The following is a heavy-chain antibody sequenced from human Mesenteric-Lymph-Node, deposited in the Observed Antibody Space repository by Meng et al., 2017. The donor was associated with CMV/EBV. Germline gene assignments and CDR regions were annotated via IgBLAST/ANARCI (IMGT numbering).Heavy chain of an antibody. CDR2: IIPILGTA. J-gene: IGHJ6*02. CDR1: GYTFTGYY. D-gene: IGHD2-2*01. V-gene: IGHV1-69*05. CDR3: ARSDRDPTAPIVVVPAAMYYYYGMDV. Sequence: SVKVSCKASGYTFTGYYMHWVRQAPGQGLEWMGGIIPILGTANYAQKFQGRVTITTDESTSTAYMELSSLRSEDTAVYYCARSDRDPTAPIVVVPAAMYYYYGMDVWGQGTTVTVSS.